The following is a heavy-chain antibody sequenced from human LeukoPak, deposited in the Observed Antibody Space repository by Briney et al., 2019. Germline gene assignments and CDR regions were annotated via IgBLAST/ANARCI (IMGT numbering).Heavy chain of an antibody. J-gene: IGHJ3*02. V-gene: IGHV5-51*01. D-gene: IGHD3-22*01. CDR3: ARHDKGYYDSSGYLGDDAFDI. CDR1: GYSFTSYW. Sequence: GESLKISCKGSGYSFTSYWIGWVRQMPGKGLEWMGIIYPGDSDTRYSPSFQGQVTISADKSISTAYLQWSSLKASDTAMYYCARHDKGYYDSSGYLGDDAFDIWGQGTLVTVSS. CDR2: IYPGDSDT.